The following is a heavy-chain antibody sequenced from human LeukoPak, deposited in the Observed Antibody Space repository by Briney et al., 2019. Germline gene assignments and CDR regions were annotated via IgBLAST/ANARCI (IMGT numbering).Heavy chain of an antibody. CDR1: DGSFSGYH. Sequence: SETLSLTCDVYDGSFSGYHWSWIRQSPGKGLEWIGEMNYSGSTTNYNPSLESRVTISVDTSKNQFSLKLTSVTAADTALYYCTRSGLTGMRQYPRAAYYYYGMDVWGQGTAVTVSS. CDR3: TRSGLTGMRQYPRAAYYYYGMDV. V-gene: IGHV4-34*01. D-gene: IGHD6-13*01. J-gene: IGHJ6*02. CDR2: MNYSGSTT.